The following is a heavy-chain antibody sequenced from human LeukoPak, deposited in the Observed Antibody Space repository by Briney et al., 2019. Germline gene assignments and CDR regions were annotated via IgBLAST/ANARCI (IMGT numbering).Heavy chain of an antibody. V-gene: IGHV3-33*01. CDR3: ARDLYGSSWPLPASFDY. D-gene: IGHD6-13*01. Sequence: PGGSLRLSCAASGFTFSSYGMHWVRQAPGKGLEWVAVIWYDGSNKYYADSVKGRFTISRDNSKNTLYLQMNSLRAEDTAVYYCARDLYGSSWPLPASFDYWGQGTLVTVSS. CDR2: IWYDGSNK. J-gene: IGHJ4*02. CDR1: GFTFSSYG.